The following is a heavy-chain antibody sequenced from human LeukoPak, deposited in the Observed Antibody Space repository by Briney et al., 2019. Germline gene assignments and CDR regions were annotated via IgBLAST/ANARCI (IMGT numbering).Heavy chain of an antibody. V-gene: IGHV3-15*01. Sequence: PGGSLRLSCAASGFTFSNAWMSWVRQAPGKGLEWVGRIKSKTDGGTTDYAAPVKGRFTISRDDSKNTLYLQMNSLKTEDTAVYYCTTEVGPLYYYDSSGYYTYYFDHWGQGTLVTVSS. CDR2: IKSKTDGGTT. D-gene: IGHD3-22*01. CDR3: TTEVGPLYYYDSSGYYTYYFDH. J-gene: IGHJ4*02. CDR1: GFTFSNAW.